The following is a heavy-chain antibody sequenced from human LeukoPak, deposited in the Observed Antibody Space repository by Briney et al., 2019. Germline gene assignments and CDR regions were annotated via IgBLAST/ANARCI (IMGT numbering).Heavy chain of an antibody. V-gene: IGHV3-11*01. CDR2: ISSSGSTI. D-gene: IGHD1-1*01. J-gene: IGHJ6*03. CDR1: GFTFSDYY. CDR3: ARRGVPSSHYYYYYYMDV. Sequence: GGSLRLSCAASGFTFSDYYMSWIRQAPGKGLEWVSYISSSGSTIYYADSVKGRFTISRDNARNSLYLQMNSLRAEDTAVYYCARRGVPSSHYYYYYYMDVWGKGTTVTVSS.